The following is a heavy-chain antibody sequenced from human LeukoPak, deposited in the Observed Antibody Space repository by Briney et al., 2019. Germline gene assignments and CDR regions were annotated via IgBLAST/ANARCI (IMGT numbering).Heavy chain of an antibody. CDR2: ISSNGGST. Sequence: GGSLRLSCAASGFTFSSYAMHWVHQAPGKGLEYVSAISSNGGSTYYANSVKGRFTISRDNSKNTLYLQMGSLRAEDMAVYYCARGWELLGIDYWGQGTLVTVSS. D-gene: IGHD1-26*01. CDR3: ARGWELLGIDY. CDR1: GFTFSSYA. J-gene: IGHJ4*02. V-gene: IGHV3-64*01.